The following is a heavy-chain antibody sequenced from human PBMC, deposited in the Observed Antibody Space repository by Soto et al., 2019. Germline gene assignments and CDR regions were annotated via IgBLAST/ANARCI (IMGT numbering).Heavy chain of an antibody. D-gene: IGHD6-13*01. CDR2: IYYSGST. V-gene: IGHV4-59*01. J-gene: IGHJ4*02. CDR3: ARAAGGSFPSD. Sequence: QVQLQESGPGLVKPSETLSLTCTVSGGSISSYYWSWIRQPPGKGLEWIGYIYYSGSTNYNPSLKSRVTISVDTSKNQFSLKLSSVTAADTAVYYCARAAGGSFPSDWGQGTLVTVSS. CDR1: GGSISSYY.